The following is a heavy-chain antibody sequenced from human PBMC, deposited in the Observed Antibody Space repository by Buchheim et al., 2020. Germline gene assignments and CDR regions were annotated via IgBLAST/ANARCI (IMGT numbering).Heavy chain of an antibody. J-gene: IGHJ3*02. CDR2: IDPSDSYI. Sequence: EVQLVQSGAEVKKPGESLRISCKGSGYSFTSYWISWVRQMPGKGLEWMGRIDPSDSYINYSPSFQGHVSISADQSISAAYLQWSSLKASDSAIYYCARPSPRLAAGHDAFDIWGQGT. CDR1: GYSFTSYW. V-gene: IGHV5-10-1*03. D-gene: IGHD6-13*01. CDR3: ARPSPRLAAGHDAFDI.